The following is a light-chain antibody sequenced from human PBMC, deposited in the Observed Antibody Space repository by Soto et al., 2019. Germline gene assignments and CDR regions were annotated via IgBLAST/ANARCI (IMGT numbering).Light chain of an antibody. V-gene: IGLV2-14*01. CDR3: SSYTTSSTRV. Sequence: SVLTHPASVSGSPGQSITISCTGTSSDVGGYNYVSWYQQHPGKAPKLMIYEVSNRPSGVSNRFSGSKSGNTASLTISGLQAEDEADYYCSSYTTSSTRVFGTGTKVNVL. J-gene: IGLJ1*01. CDR1: SSDVGGYNY. CDR2: EVS.